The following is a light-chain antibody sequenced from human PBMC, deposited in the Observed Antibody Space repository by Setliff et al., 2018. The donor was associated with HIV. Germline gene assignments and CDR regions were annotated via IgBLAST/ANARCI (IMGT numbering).Light chain of an antibody. CDR2: AAS. Sequence: ETVLTQSPGTLSLSPGESATLSCRATQSIGARLAWYQQKPGQAPRLFLYAASSRAAGIPERFSGSGSGTDFTLTISRLEPEDAAMYYCQQYGGSFWTFGLGTKMDIK. V-gene: IGKV3-20*01. J-gene: IGKJ1*01. CDR3: QQYGGSFWT. CDR1: QSIGAR.